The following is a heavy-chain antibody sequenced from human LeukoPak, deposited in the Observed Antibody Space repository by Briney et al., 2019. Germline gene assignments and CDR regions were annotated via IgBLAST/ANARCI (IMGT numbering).Heavy chain of an antibody. CDR1: GGSISSSSHY. J-gene: IGHJ4*02. CDR2: IYYSGST. Sequence: PSETLSLTCIVSGGSISSSSHYWGWIRQPPGKGLEWIGSIYYSGSTYYNPSLKSRVTISVDTSKNQFSLKLSSVTAADTAVYYCARHESGLQYDYWGQGTLVTVSS. V-gene: IGHV4-39*01. CDR3: ARHESGLQYDY. D-gene: IGHD4-11*01.